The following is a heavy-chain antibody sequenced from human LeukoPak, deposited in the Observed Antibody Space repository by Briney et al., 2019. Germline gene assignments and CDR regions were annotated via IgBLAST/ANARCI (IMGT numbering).Heavy chain of an antibody. CDR1: GGTFSSYA. D-gene: IGHD3-22*01. CDR2: IIPIFGTA. CDR3: ASGRGYYDSSGYYYYYYYMDV. V-gene: IGHV1-69*13. J-gene: IGHJ6*03. Sequence: ASVKVSCKASGGTFSSYAISWVRQAPGQGLEWMGGIIPIFGTANYAQKFQGRVTITADESTSTAYMELSSLRSEDTAVYYCASGRGYYDSSGYYYYYYYMDVWGKGTTVTVSS.